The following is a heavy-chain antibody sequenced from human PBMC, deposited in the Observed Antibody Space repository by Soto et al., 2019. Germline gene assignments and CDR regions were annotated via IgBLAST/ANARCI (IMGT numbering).Heavy chain of an antibody. D-gene: IGHD3-10*01. V-gene: IGHV1-18*01. CDR3: AGGSGYYSYGFDI. CDR2: ISGYNGNT. J-gene: IGHJ3*02. CDR1: GYSFTSYG. Sequence: ASVKVSCKTSGYSFTSYGIKWVRQAPGHGLEWMEWISGYNGNTNYAQNLQGRVTMTADTSTSTAYLELRSLRSDDTAVYYCAGGSGYYSYGFDIWGQGTMVTVSS.